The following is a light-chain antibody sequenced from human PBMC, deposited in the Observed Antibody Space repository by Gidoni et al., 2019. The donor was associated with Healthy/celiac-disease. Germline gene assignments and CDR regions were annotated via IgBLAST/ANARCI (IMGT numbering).Light chain of an antibody. V-gene: IGKV3-20*01. CDR1: QSVSSSY. CDR2: GAS. J-gene: IGKJ2*01. CDR3: QQYGSSPYT. Sequence: DIVLTQSPGTLSLSPGERATLSCRASQSVSSSYLAWYQQKPGQAPRLLSYGASSRATGIPDRFSGSGSGTDFTLTISRLEPEDFAVYYCQQYGSSPYTFGQXTKLEIK.